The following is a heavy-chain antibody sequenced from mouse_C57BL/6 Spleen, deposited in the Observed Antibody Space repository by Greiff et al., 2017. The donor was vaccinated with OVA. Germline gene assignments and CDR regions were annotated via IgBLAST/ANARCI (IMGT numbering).Heavy chain of an antibody. Sequence: VQLQQSGAELVRPGASVKLSCTASGFNITDYYMHWVKQRPEQGLEWIGRIDPEDGDTEYAPKFQGKATMTADTSSNTAYLQLSSLTSEDTAVYYCTTVDYSNSFAYGGQGTLVTVSA. D-gene: IGHD2-5*01. CDR3: TTVDYSNSFAY. V-gene: IGHV14-1*01. CDR1: GFNITDYY. CDR2: IDPEDGDT. J-gene: IGHJ3*01.